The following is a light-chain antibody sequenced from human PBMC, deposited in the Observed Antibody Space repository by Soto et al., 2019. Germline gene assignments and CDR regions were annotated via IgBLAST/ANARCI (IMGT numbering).Light chain of an antibody. CDR3: QQRSNWPT. CDR1: QSVGSY. J-gene: IGKJ4*01. V-gene: IGKV3-11*01. Sequence: EIVLTQSPATLSLSPGERATLSCRASQSVGSYLAWYQQKPGQAPRLLIFDASNRATGIPARFSGSGSGTDFPLTISSLEPEDVAVYYCQQRSNWPTFGGGTKVEIK. CDR2: DAS.